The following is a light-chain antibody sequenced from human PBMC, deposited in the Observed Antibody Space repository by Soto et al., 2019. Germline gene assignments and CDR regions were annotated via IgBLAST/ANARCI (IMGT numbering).Light chain of an antibody. Sequence: IVMTQSPATLFVCTAERGTLSCRASQNIYSNIAWYQQRPGQAPRLLIYRASTRATGVPARFSGSGSGTDFTLTISILQSEDFPVYYCQQDNNWPQTFGQGTKVDI. CDR1: QNIYSN. CDR2: RAS. CDR3: QQDNNWPQT. V-gene: IGKV3-15*01. J-gene: IGKJ1*01.